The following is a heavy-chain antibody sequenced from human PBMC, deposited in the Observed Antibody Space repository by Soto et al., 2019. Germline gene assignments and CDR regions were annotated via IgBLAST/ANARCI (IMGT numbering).Heavy chain of an antibody. V-gene: IGHV1-18*01. Sequence: ASVKVSCKASGYTFTSYGISWVRQAPGQGLEWMGWISAYNGNTNYAQKLQGRVTMTTDTSTSTAYMELRSLRSDDTAVYYCARDQRGFHLRVVTPNWFDPWGQGTLVTVSS. CDR1: GYTFTSYG. CDR3: ARDQRGFHLRVVTPNWFDP. CDR2: ISAYNGNT. D-gene: IGHD3-3*01. J-gene: IGHJ5*02.